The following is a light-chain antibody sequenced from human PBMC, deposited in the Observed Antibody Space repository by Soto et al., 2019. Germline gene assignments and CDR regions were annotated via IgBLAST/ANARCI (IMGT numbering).Light chain of an antibody. CDR3: QPYNNWTLT. J-gene: IGKJ4*01. CDR2: GAS. CDR1: QSVSGN. Sequence: EIVMTQSPATLSVSPGERATLSCRASQSVSGNLAWYQQKPGQPPRLLIYGASTRATGIPARFSGRWAGTEFNLTISSLQSEDFAVYYCQPYNNWTLTFRGGTKVEIK. V-gene: IGKV3-15*01.